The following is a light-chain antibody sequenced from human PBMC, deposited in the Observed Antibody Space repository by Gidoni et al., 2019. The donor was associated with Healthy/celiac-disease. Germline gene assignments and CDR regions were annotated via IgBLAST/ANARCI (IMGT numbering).Light chain of an antibody. Sequence: IQMTQSPSTLSASVGDRVTITCRASQSISSWLAWYQQKPGKAPKLLIYDASSLESGVPSRFSGSGSGTEFTLTISSLQPDDFATYYCQQYNSYPGTCGQGTKLEIK. J-gene: IGKJ2*01. CDR2: DAS. V-gene: IGKV1-5*01. CDR1: QSISSW. CDR3: QQYNSYPGT.